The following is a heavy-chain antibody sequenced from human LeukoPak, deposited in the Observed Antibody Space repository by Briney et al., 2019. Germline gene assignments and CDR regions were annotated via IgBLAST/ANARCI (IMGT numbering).Heavy chain of an antibody. CDR2: ISAYNGNT. J-gene: IGHJ4*02. V-gene: IGHV1-18*01. CDR3: ARDGGPGYCSGGSCYSTDY. D-gene: IGHD2-15*01. CDR1: GYTFTSYG. Sequence: ASVKVSCKASGYTFTSYGISWVRQAPGQGLEWMGWISAYNGNTNYAQKLQGRVTMTTDTSTSTAYMELRSLRSDDTAVYYCARDGGPGYCSGGSCYSTDYWGQGTLVAVSS.